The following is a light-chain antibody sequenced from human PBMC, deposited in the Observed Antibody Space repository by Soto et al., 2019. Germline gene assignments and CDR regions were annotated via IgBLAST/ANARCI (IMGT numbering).Light chain of an antibody. J-gene: IGKJ5*01. CDR2: DAS. Sequence: DIVLTQSPATLSLSPGERATLSCRASQDINYFLGWYQHKPGQAPRLLIYDASNRATGTPARFRGSGSGTDFTLTISTLEPEDFAVYYCQQRSNWQVTFGQGTRLEIK. CDR3: QQRSNWQVT. V-gene: IGKV3-11*01. CDR1: QDINYF.